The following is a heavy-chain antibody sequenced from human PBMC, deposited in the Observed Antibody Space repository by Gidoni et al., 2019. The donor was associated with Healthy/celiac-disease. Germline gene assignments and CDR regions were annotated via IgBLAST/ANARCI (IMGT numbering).Heavy chain of an antibody. CDR2: IYYSGST. J-gene: IGHJ4*02. V-gene: IGHV4-39*07. CDR3: AREWVDLRLGVNFDY. CDR1: GGSISSSSYY. D-gene: IGHD3-16*01. Sequence: QLQLQESGPGLVKPSETLSLTCTVSGGSISSSSYYWGWIRQPPGKGLEWIGSIYYSGSTYYNPSLKSRVTISVDTSKNQFSLKLSSVTAADTAVYYCAREWVDLRLGVNFDYWGQGTLVTVSS.